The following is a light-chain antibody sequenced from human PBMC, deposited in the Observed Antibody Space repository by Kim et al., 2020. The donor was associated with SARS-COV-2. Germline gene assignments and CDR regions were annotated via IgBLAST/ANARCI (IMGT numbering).Light chain of an antibody. CDR2: GVF. CDR1: QSVGTSY. CDR3: QHYGNSPIL. V-gene: IGKV3-20*01. J-gene: IGKJ5*01. Sequence: ETVLTQSPGTVSLSPGERATISCRASQSVGTSYLAWYQQKPGQAPRLLIYGVFNRATGIPDKFSGSGSGTDFTLTINNLEPEDFAVYYCQHYGNSPILFGQGTRLEIK.